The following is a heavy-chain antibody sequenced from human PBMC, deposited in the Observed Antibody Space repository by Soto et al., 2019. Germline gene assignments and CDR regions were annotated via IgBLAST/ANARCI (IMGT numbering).Heavy chain of an antibody. J-gene: IGHJ4*02. D-gene: IGHD3-16*01. CDR1: GFTFSNYA. Sequence: DVQLVDSGGGLVQPGGSLRLSCAASGFTFSNYAMSWVRQAPGKGLEWVSLVSATAGTTYYTDSVKGRFTISRDNSRNTVYLQIIRLRADDTAVYYCAKDRLAGGFDYWGQGTLVTVSS. CDR2: VSATAGTT. CDR3: AKDRLAGGFDY. V-gene: IGHV3-23*04.